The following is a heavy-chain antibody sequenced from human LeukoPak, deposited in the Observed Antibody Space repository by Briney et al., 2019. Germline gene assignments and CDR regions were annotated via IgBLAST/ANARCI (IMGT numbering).Heavy chain of an antibody. V-gene: IGHV3-30*02. CDR1: GFTFSSYG. J-gene: IGHJ4*02. CDR2: IRYDGSNK. D-gene: IGHD5-24*01. CDR3: AKDYVSGDGYWDFDY. Sequence: GGSLRLSCAASGFTFSSYGMHWVRQAPGKGLEWVAFIRYDGSNKYYADSVKGRFTISRDNSKNTLYLQMNSLRAEDTAVYYCAKDYVSGDGYWDFDYWGQGTLVTVSA.